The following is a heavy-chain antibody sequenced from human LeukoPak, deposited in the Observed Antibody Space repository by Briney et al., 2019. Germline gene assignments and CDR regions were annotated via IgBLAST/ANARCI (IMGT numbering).Heavy chain of an antibody. Sequence: ASVKVSCKASGYTFTSYYMHWVRQAPGQGLEWMGIINPSGGSTNYAQKFQGRVTMTRDMSTSTVYLGLSSLRSEDTAVYYCARDEGESGSHLGAIVDPWGQGTLVTVSS. CDR1: GYTFTSYY. V-gene: IGHV1-46*01. CDR2: INPSGGST. CDR3: ARDEGESGSHLGAIVDP. J-gene: IGHJ5*02. D-gene: IGHD1-26*01.